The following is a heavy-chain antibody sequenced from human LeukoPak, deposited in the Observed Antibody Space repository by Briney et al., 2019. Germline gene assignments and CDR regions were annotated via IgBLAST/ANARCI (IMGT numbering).Heavy chain of an antibody. CDR1: GDSITSGNFY. CDR2: IYGSGNT. Sequence: SQTLSLTCTVSGDSITSGNFYWSWIRQPAGKGLEWIGRIYGSGNTNYSPSLRSRVTISMDTSKNQFSLNLKSVTAADTAMYYCARGWGSTSSNYFDPWGPGTPVTVSS. D-gene: IGHD2-2*01. CDR3: ARGWGSTSSNYFDP. J-gene: IGHJ5*02. V-gene: IGHV4-61*02.